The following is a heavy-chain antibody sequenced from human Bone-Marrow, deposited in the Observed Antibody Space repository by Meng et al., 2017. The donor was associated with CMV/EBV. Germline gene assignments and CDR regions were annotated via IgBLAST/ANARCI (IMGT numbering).Heavy chain of an antibody. V-gene: IGHV4-39*01. D-gene: IGHD2-2*01. CDR2: IYYSGST. J-gene: IGHJ5*02. CDR3: ARASGNYCSSTNCYLEEFDP. Sequence: GSLRLSCTVSGGSISSSSYYWGWIRQPPGKGLEWIGSIYYSGSTYYNPSLKSRVTISVDTCKNQFSLKLSSVTAADTAVYYCARASGNYCSSTNCYLEEFDPWGQGTLVTVSS. CDR1: GGSISSSSYY.